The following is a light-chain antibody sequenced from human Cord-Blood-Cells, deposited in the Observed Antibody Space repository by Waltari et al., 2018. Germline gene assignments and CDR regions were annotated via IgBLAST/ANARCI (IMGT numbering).Light chain of an antibody. Sequence: QSALTQPPSVSGSPGQSVTISCTGTSSDVGSYNRFSWYQQPPGTAPNLMIYEVSNRPSGVPDRFSGSKSGNTASLTISGLQAEDEADYYCSSYTSSSIYVFGTGTKVTVL. V-gene: IGLV2-18*02. CDR3: SSYTSSSIYV. CDR1: SSDVGSYNR. J-gene: IGLJ1*01. CDR2: EVS.